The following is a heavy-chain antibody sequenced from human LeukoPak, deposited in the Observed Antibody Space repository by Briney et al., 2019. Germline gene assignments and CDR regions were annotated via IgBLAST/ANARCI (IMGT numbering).Heavy chain of an antibody. CDR3: AKHYGSGTYYNYFTY. Sequence: GGSLRLSRTASGFTFSSYAMSWVRQAPGKGLECVSAISDSGGRTYYADFVKGRFTISRDNSENTLFLQMSSLRAEDTATYYCAKHYGSGTYYNYFTYCGQGTLVSVSS. CDR2: ISDSGGRT. J-gene: IGHJ4*02. CDR1: GFTFSSYA. D-gene: IGHD3-10*01. V-gene: IGHV3-23*01.